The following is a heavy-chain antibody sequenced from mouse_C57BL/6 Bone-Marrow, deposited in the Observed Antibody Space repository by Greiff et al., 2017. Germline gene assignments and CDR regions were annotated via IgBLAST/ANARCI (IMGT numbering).Heavy chain of an antibody. CDR2: FYPYNDDT. D-gene: IGHD2-4*01. CDR1: GYTFTTYP. V-gene: IGHV1-47*01. Sequence: QVQLQQSGAELVKPGASVKMSCKASGYTFTTYPMEWMKQNHGKSLEWIGNFYPYNDDTNYNEKFKGKATLTADTSSSTVYLQLSRLTSDDSAVYYCRRGGDYEGYCFDYWGQGTTLTVSS. CDR3: RRGGDYEGYCFDY. J-gene: IGHJ2*01.